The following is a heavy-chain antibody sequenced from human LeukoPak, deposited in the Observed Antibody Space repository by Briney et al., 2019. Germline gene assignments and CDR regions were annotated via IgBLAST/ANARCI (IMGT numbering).Heavy chain of an antibody. J-gene: IGHJ4*02. CDR3: ARQGYSSGSYYFDY. V-gene: IGHV4-59*01. CDR2: IYYSGNT. CDR1: GGSFSGYY. Sequence: SSETLSLTCAVYGGSFSGYYWSWIRQPPGKGLEWIGHIYYSGNTNYNPSLKSRVTISVDTSKNQFSLKLSSVTAADTAVYYCARQGYSSGSYYFDYWGQGTLVTVSS. D-gene: IGHD6-19*01.